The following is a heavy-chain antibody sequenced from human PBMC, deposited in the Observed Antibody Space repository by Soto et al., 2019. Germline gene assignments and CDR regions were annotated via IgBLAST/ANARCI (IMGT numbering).Heavy chain of an antibody. Sequence: ASVKVSCKASGYTFTSYGISWVRQAPGQGLEWMGWISAYNGNTNYAQKLQGRVTMTTDTSTSTAYMELRSLRSDDTAVYYCARVPTVGNENDAFDIWGQGTMVTVSS. CDR1: GYTFTSYG. J-gene: IGHJ3*02. V-gene: IGHV1-18*01. CDR3: ARVPTVGNENDAFDI. CDR2: ISAYNGNT. D-gene: IGHD1-1*01.